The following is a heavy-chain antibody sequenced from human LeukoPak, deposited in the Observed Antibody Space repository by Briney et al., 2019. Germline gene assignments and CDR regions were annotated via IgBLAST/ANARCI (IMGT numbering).Heavy chain of an antibody. CDR1: GGSISSYY. CDR3: ARRGDSIHGSAFDI. D-gene: IGHD3-22*01. CDR2: IYTSGST. Sequence: SETLSLTCTVSGGSISSYYWSWIRQPAGKGLEWIGRIYTSGSTNYNPSLKSRVTMSVDTSKNQFSLKLSSVTAADTAVYYCARRGDSIHGSAFDIWGQGTMVTVSS. J-gene: IGHJ3*02. V-gene: IGHV4-4*07.